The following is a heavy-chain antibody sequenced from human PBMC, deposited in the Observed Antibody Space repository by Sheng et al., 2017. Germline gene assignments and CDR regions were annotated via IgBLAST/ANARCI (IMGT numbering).Heavy chain of an antibody. CDR3: ARGRPGGL. CDR1: GFTFSDYY. Sequence: QVNLVESGGGLVKPGGSLRLSCAASGFTFSDYYMSWIRQAPGKGLAWISNIDTGGRITYYADSVKGRFSVSRDNAQNTVYLQMNGLKVEDTGIYFCARGRPGGLWGQGTMVT. V-gene: IGHV3-11*04. J-gene: IGHJ3*01. D-gene: IGHD2-15*01. CDR2: IDTGGRIT.